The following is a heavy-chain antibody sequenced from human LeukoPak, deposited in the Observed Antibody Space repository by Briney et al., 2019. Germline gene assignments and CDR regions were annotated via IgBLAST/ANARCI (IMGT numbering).Heavy chain of an antibody. J-gene: IGHJ4*02. CDR1: GGSISSSSYY. Sequence: PSETLSLTCTVSGGSISSSSYYWGWIRQPPGKGLEWIGSIYYSGSTYYNPSLKSRVTISVDTSKNQFSLKLSSVTAADTAVYYCARLTSVALWGQGTLVTVSS. CDR2: IYYSGST. D-gene: IGHD3-16*01. CDR3: ARLTSVAL. V-gene: IGHV4-39*01.